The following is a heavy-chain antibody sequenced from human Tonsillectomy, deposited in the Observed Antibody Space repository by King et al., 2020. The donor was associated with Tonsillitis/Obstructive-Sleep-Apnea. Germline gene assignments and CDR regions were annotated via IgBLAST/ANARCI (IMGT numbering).Heavy chain of an antibody. V-gene: IGHV4-39*01. D-gene: IGHD4-11*01. CDR2: IYYDGTT. J-gene: IGHJ6*03. CDR3: ARHVDYTKGYYYCMDV. CDR1: GGSTSSSSYY. Sequence: HLQLQESGPGLVKPSETLSLTCTVSGGSTSSSSYYWGWIRQSPGKGLEWIGSIYYDGTTYYNPSLKSRVIISVDTSKNQFSLRLTSLTAADTAVYYCARHVDYTKGYYYCMDVWGKGTTVTVSS.